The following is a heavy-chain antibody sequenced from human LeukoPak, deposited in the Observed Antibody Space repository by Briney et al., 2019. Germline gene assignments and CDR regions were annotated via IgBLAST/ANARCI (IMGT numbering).Heavy chain of an antibody. D-gene: IGHD6-6*01. V-gene: IGHV1-69*05. Sequence: SVKVSCKASGGTFSSYAISWVRQAPGQGLEWMGRIIPIFGTANYAQKFQGRVTITTDESTSTAYMELSSLRSEDAAVYYCARDRRSSSSPTFDYWGQGTLVTVSS. J-gene: IGHJ4*02. CDR3: ARDRRSSSSPTFDY. CDR1: GGTFSSYA. CDR2: IIPIFGTA.